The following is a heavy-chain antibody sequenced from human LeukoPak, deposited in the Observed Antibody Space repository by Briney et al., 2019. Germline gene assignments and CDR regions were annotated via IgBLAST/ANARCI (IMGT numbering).Heavy chain of an antibody. CDR1: GFTFTTYT. J-gene: IGHJ4*02. CDR3: ARDRYGDYAVDY. D-gene: IGHD4-17*01. CDR2: ITSSSYI. Sequence: GGSLRLSCAASGFTFTTYTMNWVRQAPGEGLEWVSSITSSSYIHYADSVRGRFTIPRDNAKNSLYLQMSSLRAEDTAVYYCARDRYGDYAVDYWGQGTLVTVSS. V-gene: IGHV3-21*01.